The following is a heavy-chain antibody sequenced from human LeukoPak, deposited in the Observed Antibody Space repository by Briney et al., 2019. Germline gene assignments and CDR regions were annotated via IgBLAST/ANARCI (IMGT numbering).Heavy chain of an antibody. D-gene: IGHD2-2*01. CDR1: GGSFSGYY. CDR3: ARGSVNYCSSTSCSGAFDI. V-gene: IGHV4-34*01. J-gene: IGHJ3*02. Sequence: SETLSLTCAVYGGSFSGYYWSWIRQPPGKGLEWIGEINHSGSTNYNPSLKSRVNISVDTSKNQFSLKLSSVTAADTAVYYCARGSVNYCSSTSCSGAFDIWGQGTMVTVSS. CDR2: INHSGST.